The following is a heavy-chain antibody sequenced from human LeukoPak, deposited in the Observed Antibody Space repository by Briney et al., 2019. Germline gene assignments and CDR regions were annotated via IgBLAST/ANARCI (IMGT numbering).Heavy chain of an antibody. Sequence: SETLSLTCTVSGGSISSSSYYWGWIRQPPGKGLEWIGTIYYSGNTYYNPSLKSLVTMSVDMSKNQFSLKLSSVTAADTAVYYCARGNPMTTVTTSWFDPWGQGTLVTVSS. CDR2: IYYSGNT. J-gene: IGHJ5*02. CDR3: ARGNPMTTVTTSWFDP. D-gene: IGHD4-11*01. CDR1: GGSISSSSYY. V-gene: IGHV4-39*01.